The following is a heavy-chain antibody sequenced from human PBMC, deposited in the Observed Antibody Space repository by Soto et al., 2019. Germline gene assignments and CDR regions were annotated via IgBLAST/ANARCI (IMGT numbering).Heavy chain of an antibody. CDR1: GCKARNCS. V-gene: IGHV3-66*01. J-gene: IGHJ6*02. Sequence: AASLRPSYQSCGCKARNCSSSRLRQAPGKGLEWISIIYSAGNTYYADSVKGRFTISRDNSKNTLYLQMNSLGAEDTAVYYCARDFVVGGPTINYYYGMDAWGQGT. CDR3: ARDFVVGGPTINYYYGMDA. D-gene: IGHD1-26*01. CDR2: IYSAGNT.